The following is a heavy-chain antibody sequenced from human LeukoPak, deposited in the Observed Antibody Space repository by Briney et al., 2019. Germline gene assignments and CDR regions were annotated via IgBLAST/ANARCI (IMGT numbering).Heavy chain of an antibody. Sequence: GGSLRLSCAASGFTFSNYAMHWVRQAPGKGLEWVAVISYDGSTKYYADSVKGRFTISRDNSKNTLYLQVNSLRAEDTAVYYCARVRGIVATIGYFDYWGQGTLVTVSS. CDR3: ARVRGIVATIGYFDY. J-gene: IGHJ4*02. CDR1: GFTFSNYA. D-gene: IGHD5-12*01. V-gene: IGHV3-30*04. CDR2: ISYDGSTK.